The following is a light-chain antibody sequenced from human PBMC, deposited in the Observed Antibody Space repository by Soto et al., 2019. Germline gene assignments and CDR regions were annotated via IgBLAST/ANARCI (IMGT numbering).Light chain of an antibody. V-gene: IGKV3-11*01. Sequence: EIVLTQSPATLSLSPGERATLSCRASQSVSSYLAWYQQKPGQAPRLRIYDASNRTTGSPARFSGSGSGTDFTLTISSLEPEDFAIYYCQQRSNWPPVTFGGGTKVEIK. CDR3: QQRSNWPPVT. CDR1: QSVSSY. CDR2: DAS. J-gene: IGKJ4*01.